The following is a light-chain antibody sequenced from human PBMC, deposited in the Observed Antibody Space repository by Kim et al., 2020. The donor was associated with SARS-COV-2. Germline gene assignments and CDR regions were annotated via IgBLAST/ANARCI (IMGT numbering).Light chain of an antibody. J-gene: IGKJ4*01. CDR1: QSGSSSY. CDR3: QQDYNLPFT. CDR2: GAS. V-gene: IGKV3D-7*01. Sequence: PGERVTLSCRASQSGSSSYLTWYQQKPGQAPRLLIYGASTRATGIPARFSGSGSGTDFTLTISSLQPEDFAVYYCQQDYNLPFTFGGGTKV.